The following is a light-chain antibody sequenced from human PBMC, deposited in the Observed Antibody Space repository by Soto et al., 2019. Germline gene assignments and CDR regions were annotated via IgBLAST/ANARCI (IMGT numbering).Light chain of an antibody. V-gene: IGKV2D-29*02. CDR2: EVS. CDR3: MQSTQLPPT. Sequence: DVVMTQTPLSLSVAPGQPASISCKSSQSLLHITGETFLFWYLQKPGQSPQLLIYEVSTRVSGVPDRFSGSGSGTDFTLEISRVETDDVGIYYCMQSTQLPPTFGQGTRLRLN. J-gene: IGKJ5*01. CDR1: QSLLHITGETF.